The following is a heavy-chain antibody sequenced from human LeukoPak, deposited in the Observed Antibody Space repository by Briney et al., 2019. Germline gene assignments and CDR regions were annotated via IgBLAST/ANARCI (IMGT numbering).Heavy chain of an antibody. D-gene: IGHD2-2*01. Sequence: ASVRVSCKAYGDTFNFYALSWVRQAPGQRLEWMGWISAYNGNTNYAQKLQGRVTMTTDTSTSTAYMELRSLRSDDTAVYYCARDSVPNGYCSSTSCYLGFDYWGQGTLVTVSS. V-gene: IGHV1-18*01. J-gene: IGHJ4*02. CDR1: GDTFNFYA. CDR3: ARDSVPNGYCSSTSCYLGFDY. CDR2: ISAYNGNT.